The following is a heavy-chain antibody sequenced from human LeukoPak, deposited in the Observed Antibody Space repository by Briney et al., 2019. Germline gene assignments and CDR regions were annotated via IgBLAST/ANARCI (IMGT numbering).Heavy chain of an antibody. V-gene: IGHV3-23*01. D-gene: IGHD5-24*01. CDR1: RFTFSSYS. CDR3: ARAAGYNWRYYFEY. J-gene: IGHJ4*02. CDR2: IGVSGGST. Sequence: GGSLRLSCAASRFTFSSYSMTWVRQVSGKGLEWVSVIGVSGGSTYADSVKGRFTISRDNSKNTLYLQMNSLRAEDTAVYYCARAAGYNWRYYFEYWGQGALVTVSS.